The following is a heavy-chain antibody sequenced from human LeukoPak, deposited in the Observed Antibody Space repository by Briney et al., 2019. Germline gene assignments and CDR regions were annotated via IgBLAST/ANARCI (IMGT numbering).Heavy chain of an antibody. CDR2: ISSSGSTI. D-gene: IGHD3-10*02. Sequence: QPGGSMRLSCAAYGFTLSSYSMNRFRPAPGKGLERVSYISSSGSTIYYADSVKGRFTISTDNAKNSLYLQRNSLRAEDTAVYYCAELGITMIGGVWGKGTTVTISS. CDR3: AELGITMIGGV. V-gene: IGHV3-48*04. J-gene: IGHJ6*04. CDR1: GFTLSSYS.